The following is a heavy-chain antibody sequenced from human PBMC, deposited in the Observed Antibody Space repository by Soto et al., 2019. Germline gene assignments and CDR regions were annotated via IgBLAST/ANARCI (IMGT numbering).Heavy chain of an antibody. D-gene: IGHD1-7*01. CDR2: SSATGAGT. Sequence: EVQLLESGGGLVQPGGSLRLSCAASGFTFSSYGMTWVRQAPGKGLEWVSFSSATGAGTYYADSVKGRFTISRDNSKNTMYLQMTSLRADHKAVYYCAKDRRAGGNYGFYSDFWGQGALVIVSS. V-gene: IGHV3-23*01. CDR1: GFTFSSYG. J-gene: IGHJ4*02. CDR3: AKDRRAGGNYGFYSDF.